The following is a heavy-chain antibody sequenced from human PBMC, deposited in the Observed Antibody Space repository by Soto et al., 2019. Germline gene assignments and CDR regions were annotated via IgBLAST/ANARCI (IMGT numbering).Heavy chain of an antibody. V-gene: IGHV3-74*01. J-gene: IGHJ6*02. CDR2: INSDGSST. CDR1: GFTFSSYW. D-gene: IGHD2-15*01. Sequence: GGSLRLSCAASGFTFSSYWMLWVRQAPGKGLVWVSRINSDGSSTSYADSVKGRFTISRDNAKNTLYLQMNSLRAEDMAVYYCARGGGCSGGSCYPLYYGLDVWGQGTTVTVSS. CDR3: ARGGGCSGGSCYPLYYGLDV.